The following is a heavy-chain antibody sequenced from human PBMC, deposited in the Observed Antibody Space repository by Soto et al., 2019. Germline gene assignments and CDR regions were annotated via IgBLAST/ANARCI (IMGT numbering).Heavy chain of an antibody. CDR3: ARLRDGGSIVGAWHEFDY. V-gene: IGHV6-1*01. J-gene: IGHJ4*02. D-gene: IGHD1-26*01. CDR2: TYYRSKWYN. CDR1: GDSVSSNSAA. Sequence: SQTLSLTCAISGDSVSSNSAAWNWIRQSPSRGLEWLGRTYYRSKWYNDYAVSVKSRITINPDTSKNQFSLQLNSVTPEDTAVYYCARLRDGGSIVGAWHEFDYWGQGTLVTVSS.